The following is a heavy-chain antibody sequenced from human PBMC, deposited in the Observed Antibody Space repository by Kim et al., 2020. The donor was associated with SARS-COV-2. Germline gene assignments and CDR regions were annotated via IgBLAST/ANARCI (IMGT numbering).Heavy chain of an antibody. CDR3: ARDREEDGYCSGGCCYSLYYYGMDV. V-gene: IGHV1-3*01. Sequence: ASVKVSCKASGYTFTSYAMHWVRQAPGQRLEWMGWINAGNGNTKYSQKFQGRVTITRDTSASTAYMELSSLRSEDTAVYYCARDREEDGYCSGGCCYSLYYYGMDVWGQGTTVTVSS. CDR1: GYTFTSYA. CDR2: INAGNGNT. J-gene: IGHJ6*02. D-gene: IGHD2-15*01.